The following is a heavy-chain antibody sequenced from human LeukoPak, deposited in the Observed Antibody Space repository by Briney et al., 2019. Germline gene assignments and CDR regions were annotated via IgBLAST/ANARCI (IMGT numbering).Heavy chain of an antibody. CDR1: GGSFSGYY. V-gene: IGHV4-34*01. D-gene: IGHD2-21*02. CDR3: ARNGDRHIDY. CDR2: INHSGST. J-gene: IGHJ4*02. Sequence: ETLSLTCAVYGGSFSGYYWSWIRQPPGKGLEWIGEINHSGSTNYNPSLKSRVTISVDKSKNQFSLKVSSATAADTAVYYCARNGDRHIDYWGQGTLVTVSS.